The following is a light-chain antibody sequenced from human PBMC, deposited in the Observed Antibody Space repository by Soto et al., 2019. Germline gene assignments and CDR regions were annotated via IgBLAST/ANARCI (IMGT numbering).Light chain of an antibody. CDR2: DNN. CDR3: ATWDSTLSAVV. CDR1: RSNIGSNY. Sequence: QSVLTQPPSVSAAPGQKVTISCSGSRSNIGSNYVSWYQQLPGTAPKLLICDNNKRPSGIPDRFSGSKSDTSATLGITGLQTGDEADYYCATWDSTLSAVVFGGGTKLTVL. V-gene: IGLV1-51*01. J-gene: IGLJ2*01.